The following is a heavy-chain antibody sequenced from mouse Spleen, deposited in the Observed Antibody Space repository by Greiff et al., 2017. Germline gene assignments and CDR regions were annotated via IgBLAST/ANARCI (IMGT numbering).Heavy chain of an antibody. CDR3: ARHSFYGYDDGYYAMDY. Sequence: QVQLKETGPGLVAPSQSLSITCTVSGFSLTSYGVHWVRQPPGKGLEWLVVIWSDGSTNYNSALKSRLSISKDNSKSQVFLKMNSLQTDDTAMYYCARHSFYGYDDGYYAMDYWGQGTSVTVSS. V-gene: IGHV2-6-1*01. J-gene: IGHJ4*01. CDR1: GFSLTSYG. D-gene: IGHD2-9*01. CDR2: IWSDGST.